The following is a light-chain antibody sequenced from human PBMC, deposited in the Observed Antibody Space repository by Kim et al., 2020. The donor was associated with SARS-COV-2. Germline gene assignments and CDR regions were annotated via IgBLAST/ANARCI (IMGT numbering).Light chain of an antibody. CDR3: QHYDNLPLR. V-gene: IGKV1-33*01. Sequence: DIQMTQSPSSLSASVGDRVTITCQASQDISNYLNWYQQKPGKAPKLLIYDASNLETGVPSRFSGSGSGTDFTFTISSLQPEDIATYYCQHYDNLPLRFGQGTKLEI. J-gene: IGKJ2*01. CDR2: DAS. CDR1: QDISNY.